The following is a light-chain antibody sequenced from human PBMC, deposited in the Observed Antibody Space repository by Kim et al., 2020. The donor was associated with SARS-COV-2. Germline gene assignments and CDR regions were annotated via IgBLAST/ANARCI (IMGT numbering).Light chain of an antibody. CDR3: QHYASSPAT. J-gene: IGKJ2*01. CDR1: QSLSHSH. CDR2: CAS. V-gene: IGKV3-20*01. Sequence: LSPPHRAPLSLRAIQSLSHSHLSCYPQNPAQAPRLLIYCASRCAIGIPDRFSVSVSGTYFTLTISRLEPEDFAVYYCQHYASSPATFGQGTNLHI.